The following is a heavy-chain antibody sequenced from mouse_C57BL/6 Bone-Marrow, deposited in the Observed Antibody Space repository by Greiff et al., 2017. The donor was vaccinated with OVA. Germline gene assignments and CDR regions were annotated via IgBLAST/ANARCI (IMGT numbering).Heavy chain of an antibody. V-gene: IGHV5-6*01. D-gene: IGHD3-2*02. Sequence: EVQLVESGGDLVKPGGSLKLSCAASGFTFSSYGMSWVRQTPDKRLEWVATLSSGGSYTYYPDSVKGRFTISRDNAKNTLYLQMSSLKSEDTAMYYCATCSSGYVPWYFDVWGTGTTVTVSS. CDR2: LSSGGSYT. CDR3: ATCSSGYVPWYFDV. J-gene: IGHJ1*03. CDR1: GFTFSSYG.